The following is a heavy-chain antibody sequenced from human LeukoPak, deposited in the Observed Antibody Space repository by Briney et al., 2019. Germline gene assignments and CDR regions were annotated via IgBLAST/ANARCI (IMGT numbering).Heavy chain of an antibody. CDR3: ATDYPGGDGDYRTRAFDI. V-gene: IGHV1-24*01. J-gene: IGHJ3*02. D-gene: IGHD4-17*01. CDR1: GYTLTELS. CDR2: FDPEDGET. Sequence: EASVKVSCKVSGYTLTELSMHWVRQAPGKGLEWMGGFDPEDGETIYAQKFQGRVTMTEDTSTDTAYVELSSLRSEDTAVYYCATDYPGGDGDYRTRAFDIWGQGTMVTVSS.